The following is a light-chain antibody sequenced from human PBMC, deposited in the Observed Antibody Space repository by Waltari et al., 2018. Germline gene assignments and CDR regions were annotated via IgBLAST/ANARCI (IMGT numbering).Light chain of an antibody. CDR1: QGISRY. V-gene: IGKV1-9*01. CDR3: QHLNPFPRA. CDR2: ASS. Sequence: QLTQSPSSLSASVGDRVTITCRASQGISRYLAWYQQKPGRAPSLLIYASSTLHSGVPSRFSGSGSGTDFTLTISDLQPEDFAIYFCQHLNPFPRAFGQGTKVEVQ. J-gene: IGKJ1*01.